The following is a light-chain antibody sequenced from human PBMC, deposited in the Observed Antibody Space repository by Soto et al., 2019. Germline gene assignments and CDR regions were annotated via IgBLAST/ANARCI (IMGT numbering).Light chain of an antibody. CDR2: DVS. CDR3: SSYTSSSPYV. V-gene: IGLV2-14*01. J-gene: IGLJ1*01. CDR1: SSDVGGYNY. Sequence: QSALTQPASVSGSPGQSITISCTGTSSDVGGYNYVSWYQQHPGKAPKLMFYDVSNRPSGVSNRFSGSKSGNTASLTSSGLQAEDEADYYCSSYTSSSPYVFGTGTKLTVL.